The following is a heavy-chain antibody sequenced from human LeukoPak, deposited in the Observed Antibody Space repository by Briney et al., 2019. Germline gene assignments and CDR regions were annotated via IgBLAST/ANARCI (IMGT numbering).Heavy chain of an antibody. V-gene: IGHV4-4*07. D-gene: IGHD2-21*02. CDR3: ARVGGDCGGDCYHYYSMDV. Sequence: SETLSLTCSVSGGSISSYYWSWIRQSAGKGLEWIGRIYPTGSTNYNPSLKSRVTISGDKSKNQFPLKLSSVTAADTAVYYCARVGGDCGGDCYHYYSMDVWGKGTTVTVSS. CDR2: IYPTGST. J-gene: IGHJ6*03. CDR1: GGSISSYY.